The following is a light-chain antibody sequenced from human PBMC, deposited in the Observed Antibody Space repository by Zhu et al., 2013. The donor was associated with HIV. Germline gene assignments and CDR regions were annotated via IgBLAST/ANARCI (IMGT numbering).Light chain of an antibody. V-gene: IGKV1-5*03. J-gene: IGKJ1*01. Sequence: DIQLTQSPSTLSAPVGDRVTITCRTSQSIGGWLAWYQQKPGKAPNLLIHKASSLGSGVPSRFSGSGSGTEFTLTISSLQSDDSATYYCQQYDNYPWTFGQGTKVEI. CDR3: QQYDNYPWT. CDR2: KAS. CDR1: QSIGGW.